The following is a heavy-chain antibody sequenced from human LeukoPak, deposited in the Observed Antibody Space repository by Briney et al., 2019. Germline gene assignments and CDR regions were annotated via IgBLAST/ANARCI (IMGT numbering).Heavy chain of an antibody. CDR2: MNPNSGNT. CDR1: GYTFTSYD. V-gene: IGHV1-8*01. D-gene: IGHD3-10*01. CDR3: ATSARFGELPNFDY. Sequence: ASVKVSCKASGYTFTSYDINRVRQATGQGLEWMGWMNPNSGNTGYAQKFQGRVTMTRNTSISTAYMELSSLRSEDTAVYYCATSARFGELPNFDYWGQGTLVTVSS. J-gene: IGHJ4*02.